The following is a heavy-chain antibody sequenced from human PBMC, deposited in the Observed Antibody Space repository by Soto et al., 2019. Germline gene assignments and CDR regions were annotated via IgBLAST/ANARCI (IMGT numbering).Heavy chain of an antibody. Sequence: LVQSGAEAKKPGTSVKVSCKASGYTFSTSTISWVRQAPGQGLEWLGWIKAYSGNTNYAPKPQGRVTRTTDTSTSTAYLELRSLTNADTAMYYCAIANYGDDDYWGQGTLVTVSS. CDR1: GYTFSTST. D-gene: IGHD4-17*01. CDR2: IKAYSGNT. CDR3: AIANYGDDDY. V-gene: IGHV1-18*04. J-gene: IGHJ4*02.